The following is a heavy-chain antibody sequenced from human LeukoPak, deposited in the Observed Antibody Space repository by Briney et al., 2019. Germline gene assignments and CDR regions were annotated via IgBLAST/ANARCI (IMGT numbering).Heavy chain of an antibody. D-gene: IGHD3-3*01. V-gene: IGHV3-30-3*01. CDR1: GFTFSSYA. Sequence: GGSLRLSCAASGFTFSSYAMHWVRQAPGKGLEWVAVISYDGSNKYYADSVEGRFTICRDNSKNSLYLQMNSLRAEDTAVYYCASPFWSRFQENYYYYGMDVWGQGTTVTVSS. CDR2: ISYDGSNK. J-gene: IGHJ6*01. CDR3: ASPFWSRFQENYYYYGMDV.